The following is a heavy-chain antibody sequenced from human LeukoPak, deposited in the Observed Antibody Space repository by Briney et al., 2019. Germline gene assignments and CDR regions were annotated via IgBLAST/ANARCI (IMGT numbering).Heavy chain of an antibody. D-gene: IGHD6-13*01. CDR2: IIPIFGTA. CDR3: ARGPYSSSHYYYYYYGMDV. Sequence: SVKVSCKASGGTFSSYAISWVRQAPGQGLEWMGGIIPIFGTANYAQKFQGRATITADESTSTAYMELSSLRSEDTAVYYCARGPYSSSHYYYYYYGMDVWGQGTTVTVSS. CDR1: GGTFSSYA. J-gene: IGHJ6*02. V-gene: IGHV1-69*13.